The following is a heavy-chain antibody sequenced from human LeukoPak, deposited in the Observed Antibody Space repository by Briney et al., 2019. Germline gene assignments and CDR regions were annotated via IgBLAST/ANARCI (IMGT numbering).Heavy chain of an antibody. J-gene: IGHJ4*02. V-gene: IGHV3-30-3*01. D-gene: IGHD1-26*01. CDR3: ARGHTLSAFDY. CDR2: ISYDGSNK. Sequence: GGSLRLSCAASGFTFSSYAMHWVRQAPGKGLEWVAVISYDGSNKYYADSVKGRFTISRDNARHLVYLQMNSLRAEDTGVYYCARGHTLSAFDYWGQGILVTVSS. CDR1: GFTFSSYA.